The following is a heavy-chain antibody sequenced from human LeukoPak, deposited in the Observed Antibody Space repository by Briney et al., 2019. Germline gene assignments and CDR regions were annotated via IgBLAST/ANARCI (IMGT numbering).Heavy chain of an antibody. V-gene: IGHV4-38-2*01. CDR3: ARGDYSNYFDH. CDR1: GYSISSGYY. CDR2: IYHSGST. D-gene: IGHD4-11*01. J-gene: IGHJ4*02. Sequence: KPSETLSLTCAVSGYSISSGYYWGWIRQPPGKGLEWIGSIYHSGSTYYNPSLKSRVTISVDTSKNQFSLKLSSVTAADTAVYYCARGDYSNYFDHWGQGTLVTVSS.